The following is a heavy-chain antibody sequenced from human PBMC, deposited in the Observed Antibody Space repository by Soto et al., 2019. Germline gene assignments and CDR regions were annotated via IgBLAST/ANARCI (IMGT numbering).Heavy chain of an antibody. V-gene: IGHV4-31*03. J-gene: IGHJ6*02. CDR1: GASISTGGYY. CDR3: AREGPPGYGMDV. Sequence: QVQLQESGPGLVKPSQTLSLTCTVSGASISTGGYYWSWIRQHPGKGLEWIGYIYYSGSTYYNPSLKRRVTISVDTSKNQFSLKLSSVTAADTAVYYCAREGPPGYGMDVWGQGTTVTVSS. CDR2: IYYSGST.